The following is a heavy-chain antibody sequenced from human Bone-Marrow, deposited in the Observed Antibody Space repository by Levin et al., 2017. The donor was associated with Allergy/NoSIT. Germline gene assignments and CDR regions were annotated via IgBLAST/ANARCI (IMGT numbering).Heavy chain of an antibody. V-gene: IGHV3-30*18. Sequence: GGSLRLSCAASGFTFSSYGFHWVRQAPGKGLEWVAQISYDGSSEYYADSVKGRSTISRDNSKNTVYLQMKSLEADDTAVYYCAKEAGYASRRDFDYWGQGTLVTVSS. CDR1: GFTFSSYG. CDR2: ISYDGSSE. CDR3: AKEAGYASRRDFDY. J-gene: IGHJ4*02. D-gene: IGHD6-13*01.